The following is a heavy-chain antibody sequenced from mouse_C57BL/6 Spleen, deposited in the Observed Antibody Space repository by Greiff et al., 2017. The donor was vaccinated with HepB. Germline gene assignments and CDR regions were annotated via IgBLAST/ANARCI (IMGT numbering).Heavy chain of an antibody. CDR2: IYPGSGST. CDR3: ASKLGFAWFAY. J-gene: IGHJ3*01. D-gene: IGHD4-1*01. V-gene: IGHV1-55*01. CDR1: GYTFTSYW. Sequence: QVHVKQPGAELVKPGASVKMSCKASGYTFTSYWITWVKQRPGQGLEWIGDIYPGSGSTNYNEKFKSKATLTVDTSSSTAYMQLSSLTSEDSAVYYCASKLGFAWFAYWGQGTLVTVSA.